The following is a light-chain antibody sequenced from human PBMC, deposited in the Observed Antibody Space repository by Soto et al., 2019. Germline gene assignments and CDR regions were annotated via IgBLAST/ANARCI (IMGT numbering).Light chain of an antibody. Sequence: DIPMTQSPSTLSASVGDRVTITCRASQSISSWLAWYQQKPGRAPKLLIYKASSLETGVPSRFSGSGYGTEFPLIISSLQPDDFASYYCQRYGSSSPWTFGQGPKVEIK. CDR3: QRYGSSSPWT. J-gene: IGKJ1*01. CDR1: QSISSW. V-gene: IGKV1-5*03. CDR2: KAS.